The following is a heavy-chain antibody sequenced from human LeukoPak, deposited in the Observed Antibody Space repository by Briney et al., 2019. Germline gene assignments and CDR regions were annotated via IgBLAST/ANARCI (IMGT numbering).Heavy chain of an antibody. D-gene: IGHD2-2*01. CDR1: GFTFSSYA. CDR2: ISYDGSNK. V-gene: IGHV3-30-3*01. J-gene: IGHJ4*02. Sequence: GSSLRLSCAASGFTFSSYAMHWVRQAPGKGLEWVAVISYDGSNKYYADSVKGRFTISRDNSKNTLYLQMNSLRAEDTAVYYCARDPGGYCSSTSCYRAHFDYWGQGTLVTVSS. CDR3: ARDPGGYCSSTSCYRAHFDY.